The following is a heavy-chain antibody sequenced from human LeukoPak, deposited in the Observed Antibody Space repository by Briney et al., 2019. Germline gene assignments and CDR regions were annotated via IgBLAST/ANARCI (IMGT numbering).Heavy chain of an antibody. CDR3: ARDLATLIVRGGLDV. J-gene: IGHJ6*02. V-gene: IGHV3-21*01. CDR2: ISSSSSCI. CDR1: GFTFSSYS. Sequence: PGGSLRLSCAASGFTFSSYSMNWVRQAPGKGLEWVSSISSSSSCIYYADSVKGRFTISRDNAKNSLYLQMNSLRAEDTAVYYCARDLATLIVRGGLDVWGQGTTVTVSS. D-gene: IGHD3-10*01.